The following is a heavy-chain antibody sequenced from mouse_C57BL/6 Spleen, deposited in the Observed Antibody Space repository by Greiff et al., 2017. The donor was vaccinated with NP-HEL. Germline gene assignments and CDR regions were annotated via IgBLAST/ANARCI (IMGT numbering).Heavy chain of an antibody. CDR2: ICSDGST. CDR1: GFSLTSSG. V-gene: IGHV2-6-1*01. CDR3: ARQGDGYYWYFDV. Sequence: VQLQESGPGLVAPSQSLSITCTVSGFSLTSSGVHWVRQPPGKGLEWLVVICSDGSTTYNSALNSRLSISKDNSKSQVFLKMNSLQTDDTAMYYCARQGDGYYWYFDVWGTGTTVTVSS. J-gene: IGHJ1*03. D-gene: IGHD2-3*01.